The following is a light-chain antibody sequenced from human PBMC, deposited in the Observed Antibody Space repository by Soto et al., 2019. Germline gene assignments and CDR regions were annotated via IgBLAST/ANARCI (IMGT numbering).Light chain of an antibody. CDR2: DVS. Sequence: QSALTQPRSVSGSPGQSVTISCTGTSSDVGGYNYVSWYQQHPGKAPKLMIYDVSKRPSGVPDRFSGSKSGNTASLTLSELQAEDEADYYCCSYAGSYTYVFGTGTKVTVL. CDR3: CSYAGSYTYV. CDR1: SSDVGGYNY. J-gene: IGLJ1*01. V-gene: IGLV2-11*01.